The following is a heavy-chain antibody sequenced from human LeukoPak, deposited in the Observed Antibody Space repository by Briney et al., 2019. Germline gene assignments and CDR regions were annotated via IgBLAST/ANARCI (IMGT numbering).Heavy chain of an antibody. J-gene: IGHJ3*02. V-gene: IGHV3-48*02. CDR2: ISHHSTKI. D-gene: IGHD2-21*01. Sequence: ASGTLSLTCAVSGGSISSSNWWSWVRQAPGKGLEWVSYISHHSTKIYYADSVKGRFTISRDNAKNSLYLQMNSLRDEDTAVYYCARDRDWAFDIWGQGTMVTVST. CDR3: ARDRDWAFDI. CDR1: GGSISSSN.